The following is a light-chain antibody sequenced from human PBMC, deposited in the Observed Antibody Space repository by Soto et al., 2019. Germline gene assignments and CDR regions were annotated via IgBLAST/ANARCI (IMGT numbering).Light chain of an antibody. CDR3: SSYTSSSIDYV. Sequence: QSALTQPASVSGSPGQSITISCTGTSSDVGGYNYVSWYQQHPGKAPKLMIYEVSNRPSGVSNRFSGSKSGNKVSLTISGLQAEDEADYYCSSYTSSSIDYVFGTGTKLTVL. J-gene: IGLJ1*01. V-gene: IGLV2-14*01. CDR2: EVS. CDR1: SSDVGGYNY.